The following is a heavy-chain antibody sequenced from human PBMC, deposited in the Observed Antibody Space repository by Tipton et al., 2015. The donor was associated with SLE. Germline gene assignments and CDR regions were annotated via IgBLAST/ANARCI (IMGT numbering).Heavy chain of an antibody. Sequence: TLSLTCAVYGGSFSGYYWSWIRQPPGKGLEWIGEINHSGSGHYNASLKSRVTISVDTSKNQFSLKLRSVTAADTAVYYCARVPFTETADTGWGPGTLVTVSS. D-gene: IGHD2-2*01. V-gene: IGHV4-34*01. J-gene: IGHJ4*02. CDR2: INHSGSG. CDR3: ARVPFTETADTG. CDR1: GGSFSGYY.